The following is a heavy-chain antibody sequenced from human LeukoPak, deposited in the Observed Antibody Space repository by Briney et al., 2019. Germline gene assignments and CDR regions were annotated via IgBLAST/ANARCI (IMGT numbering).Heavy chain of an antibody. J-gene: IGHJ4*02. V-gene: IGHV3-66*01. D-gene: IGHD4-17*01. CDR1: GFTVSGNY. CDR2: IYSGGTT. Sequence: GGSLRLSCAASGFTVSGNYMSWVRQAPGKGLEWVSVIYSGGTTYYADSVKGRFTISRDKAKNTLYLQMNSLRVEDTAVYYCARSRYGDLFFDYWGPGPLVTVSS. CDR3: ARSRYGDLFFDY.